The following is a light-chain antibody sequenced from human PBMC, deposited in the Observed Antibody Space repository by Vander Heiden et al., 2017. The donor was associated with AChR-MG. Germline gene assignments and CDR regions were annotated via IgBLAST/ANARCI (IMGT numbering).Light chain of an antibody. V-gene: IGLV3-1*01. Sequence: SYELTQPPSVSVSPGQTARITCSGDRLGDKYTCWYQQKPGHFPVLVIYQDSKRPSGIPVRFSGSTSGNTATLTIGGTQAMDEADYYCQAWASSTVVFGGGTKLTVL. J-gene: IGLJ2*01. CDR2: QDS. CDR3: QAWASSTVV. CDR1: RLGDKY.